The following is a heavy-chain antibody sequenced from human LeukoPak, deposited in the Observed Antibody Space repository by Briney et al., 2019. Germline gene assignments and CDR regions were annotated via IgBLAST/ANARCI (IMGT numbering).Heavy chain of an antibody. CDR2: IYPGDSDT. Sequence: GESLKISCKASGYSFSTYWIAWVRQMPGKGLEWMGSIYPGDSDTRYSPSFRGQVTISADKSISTAYLQWSSLKASDTAMYYCARPIETNYYPGMGYWGQGTLVTVSS. J-gene: IGHJ4*02. CDR3: ARPIETNYYPGMGY. D-gene: IGHD3-22*01. V-gene: IGHV5-51*01. CDR1: GYSFSTYW.